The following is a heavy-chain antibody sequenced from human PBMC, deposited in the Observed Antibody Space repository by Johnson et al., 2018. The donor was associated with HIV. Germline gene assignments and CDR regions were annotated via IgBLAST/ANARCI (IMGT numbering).Heavy chain of an antibody. J-gene: IGHJ3*02. D-gene: IGHD6-6*01. V-gene: IGHV3-30*04. CDR1: GFTFSSYA. Sequence: QVQLVESGGGVVQPGRSLRLSCAASGFTFSSYAMHWVRQAPGTGLEWVAVISYDGSNKYYAASVKGRFTISRDNSKNTLYLQMNSLRAEDTAVYYCARGGQLVAFDIWGQGTMVTVSS. CDR2: ISYDGSNK. CDR3: ARGGQLVAFDI.